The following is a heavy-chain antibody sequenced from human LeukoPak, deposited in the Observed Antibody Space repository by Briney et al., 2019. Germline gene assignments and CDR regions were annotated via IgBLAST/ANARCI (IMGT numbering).Heavy chain of an antibody. V-gene: IGHV4-61*01. J-gene: IGHJ4*02. CDR2: IYYSGST. CDR1: GGSVSSGSYY. Sequence: SETLSLTCTVSGGSVSSGSYYWSWIRQPPGKGLEWIGYIYYSGSTNYNPSLKSRVTISVDTSKNQFSLKLSSVTAADTAVYYCARGGGYSGYDYWGQGTLVTVSS. CDR3: ARGGGYSGYDY. D-gene: IGHD5-12*01.